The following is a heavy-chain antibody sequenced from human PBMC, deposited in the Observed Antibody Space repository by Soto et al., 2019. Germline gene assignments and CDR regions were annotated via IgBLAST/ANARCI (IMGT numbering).Heavy chain of an antibody. CDR1: GFTFSSYG. CDR3: ARDCISTSCYDGEGAYYYYGMDV. V-gene: IGHV3-33*01. J-gene: IGHJ6*02. D-gene: IGHD2-2*01. CDR2: IWYDGSNK. Sequence: GGSLRLSCAASGFTFSSYGMHWVRQAPGKGLEWVAVIWYDGSNKYYADSVKGQFTISRDNSKNTLYLQMNSLRAEDTVVYYCARDCISTSCYDGEGAYYYYGMDVWGQGTTVTVSS.